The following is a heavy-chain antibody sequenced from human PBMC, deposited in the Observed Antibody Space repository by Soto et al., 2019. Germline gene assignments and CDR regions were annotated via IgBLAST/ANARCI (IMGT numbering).Heavy chain of an antibody. V-gene: IGHV3-23*01. CDR2: ISGSGGST. J-gene: IGHJ4*02. CDR3: AKIGPPYYYDSSGYYY. Sequence: GSLRLSCAASGFTFSSYAMSWVRQAPGKGLEWVSAISGSGGSTYYADSVKGRFTVSRDNSKNTLYLQMNSLRAEDTAVYYCAKIGPPYYYDSSGYYYWGQGTLVTVSS. CDR1: GFTFSSYA. D-gene: IGHD3-22*01.